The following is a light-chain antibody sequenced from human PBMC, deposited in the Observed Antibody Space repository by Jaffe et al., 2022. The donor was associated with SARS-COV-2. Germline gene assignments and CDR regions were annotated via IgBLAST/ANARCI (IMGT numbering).Light chain of an antibody. CDR2: GVS. CDR3: QQYGSSPYT. Sequence: EIVLTQSPGTLSLSPGEGATLSCRASQSVSSNYLAWYQQKPGQAPRLLIYGVSSRATGIPDRFSGSGSGTDFTLTISRLEPEDFAVYYCQQYGSSPYTFGQGAKLEIK. V-gene: IGKV3-20*01. J-gene: IGKJ2*01. CDR1: QSVSSNY.